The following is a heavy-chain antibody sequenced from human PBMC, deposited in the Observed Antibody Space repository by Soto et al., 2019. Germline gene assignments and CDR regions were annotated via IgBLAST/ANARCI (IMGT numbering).Heavy chain of an antibody. CDR1: GGSISSSSYY. V-gene: IGHV4-39*01. D-gene: IGHD3-9*01. J-gene: IGHJ4*02. CDR2: IYYSGTT. CDR3: ARHRGYYDILTGYYTELNFDY. Sequence: SETLSLTCTVSGGSISSSSYYWGWIRQPPGKGLEWIGSIYYSGTTYYNPSLKSRVTISVDTSKNQFSLKLSSVTAADTAVYYCARHRGYYDILTGYYTELNFDYWGQGTQVTVSS.